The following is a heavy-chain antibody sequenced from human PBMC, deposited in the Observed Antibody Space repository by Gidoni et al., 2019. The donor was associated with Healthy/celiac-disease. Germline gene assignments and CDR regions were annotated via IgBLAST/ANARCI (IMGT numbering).Heavy chain of an antibody. V-gene: IGHV3-33*01. CDR2: IWYDGSNK. J-gene: IGHJ3*02. Sequence: APGKGLEWVAVIWYDGSNKYYADSVKGRFTISRDNSKNTLYLQMNSLRAEETAVYYCARESQARGGYAFDIWGQGTMVTVSS. CDR3: ARESQARGGYAFDI. D-gene: IGHD3-10*01.